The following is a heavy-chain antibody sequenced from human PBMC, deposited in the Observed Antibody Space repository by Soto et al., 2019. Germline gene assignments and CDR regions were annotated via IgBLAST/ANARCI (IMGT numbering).Heavy chain of an antibody. D-gene: IGHD3-22*01. CDR2: TYWNEDK. CDR1: GFSLRTSGVG. Sequence: SGPTLVNPTQTLTLTCTFSGFSLRTSGVGVGWIRLPPGKALEWLALTYWNEDKRYSPSLKSRLTTTKDSSRNRVILTMTDMDPADTATYYYAHTARRYDSSGYYSFFDYWGPGTLVTVPS. V-gene: IGHV2-5*01. J-gene: IGHJ4*02. CDR3: AHTARRYDSSGYYSFFDY.